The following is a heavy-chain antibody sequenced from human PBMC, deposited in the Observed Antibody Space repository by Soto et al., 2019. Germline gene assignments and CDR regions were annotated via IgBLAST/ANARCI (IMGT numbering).Heavy chain of an antibody. CDR1: GFSFSDHY. J-gene: IGHJ4*02. D-gene: IGHD3-22*01. CDR2: IREKANGYTT. CDR3: ARLLKDYSSYLSDY. V-gene: IGHV3-72*01. Sequence: GGSLRLSCAASGFSFSDHYMDWFRQAPGKGLEWVGRIREKANGYTTEYAASVKGRFTISRDDSKNILYLQMNSLKTEDTAVYYCARLLKDYSSYLSDYWGQGTLVTVYS.